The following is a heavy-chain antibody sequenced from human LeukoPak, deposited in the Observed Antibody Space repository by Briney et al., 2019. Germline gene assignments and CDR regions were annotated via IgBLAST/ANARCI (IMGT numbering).Heavy chain of an antibody. J-gene: IGHJ4*02. Sequence: PGGSLRLSCAASGFTFSSYAMTWVRQAPGKGLEWVSATSGPGGAPFYADSVKGRFTISRDNSNNMLYLQMNSLRADDTALYYCAINPGDYDDFDYWGQGTMVTVSS. CDR2: TSGPGGAP. V-gene: IGHV3-23*01. CDR3: AINPGDYDDFDY. CDR1: GFTFSSYA. D-gene: IGHD4-17*01.